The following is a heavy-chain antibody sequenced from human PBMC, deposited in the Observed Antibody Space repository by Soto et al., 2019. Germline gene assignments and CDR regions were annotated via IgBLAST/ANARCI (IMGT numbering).Heavy chain of an antibody. D-gene: IGHD2-8*01. CDR2: IYYRGNT. CDR1: GGSISGYY. V-gene: IGHV4-59*08. CDR3: ARTKTGYALDI. Sequence: SETLSLTCTVSGGSISGYYWTWIRQPPGKGLEWIGFIYYRGNTNYNPSLKSRVTISLDTSKNHFALKLNSVTAADTAVYYCARTKTGYALDIWDRGTLVTGSS. J-gene: IGHJ3*02.